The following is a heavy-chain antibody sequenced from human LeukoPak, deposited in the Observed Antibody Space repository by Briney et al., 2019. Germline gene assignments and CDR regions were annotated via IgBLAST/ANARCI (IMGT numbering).Heavy chain of an antibody. J-gene: IGHJ5*02. D-gene: IGHD3-10*01. CDR3: ARGFGSGTSPIDL. Sequence: SETLSLTCTVSGRSIRSVYWNWIRQSAVKGLEWIGRIYATDLTNYNPSLKSRVTLSVDMSKNELSLTLKSVTAADTAVYYCARGFGSGTSPIDLWGQGALVTVSS. CDR1: GRSIRSVY. V-gene: IGHV4-4*07. CDR2: IYATDLT.